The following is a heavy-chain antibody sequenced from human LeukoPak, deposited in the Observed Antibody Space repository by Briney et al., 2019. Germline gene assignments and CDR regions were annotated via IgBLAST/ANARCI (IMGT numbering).Heavy chain of an antibody. D-gene: IGHD4-17*01. J-gene: IGHJ2*01. CDR3: ARGGTTVTGTWYFDL. CDR1: GGSISSYY. V-gene: IGHV4-4*07. Sequence: KPSETLSPTCTVSGGSISSYYWSWIRQPAGKGLEWIGRIYTSGSTNYNPSLKSRVTMSVDTSKNQFSLKLSSVTAADTAVYYCARGGTTVTGTWYFDLWGRGTLVTVPS. CDR2: IYTSGST.